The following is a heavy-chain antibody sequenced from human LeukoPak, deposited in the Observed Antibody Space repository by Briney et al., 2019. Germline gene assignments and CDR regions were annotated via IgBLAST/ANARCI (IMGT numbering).Heavy chain of an antibody. CDR2: IYYSGIT. J-gene: IGHJ4*02. CDR1: GGSISIGGYY. D-gene: IGHD3-10*01. CDR3: ARVTSGEFADY. V-gene: IGHV4-31*03. Sequence: SETLSLTCTVSGGSISIGGYYWSWIRQHPGKGLEWIGYIYYSGITYYNPSLKSRVTISVDTSKNQFSLYLSSVAAADTAVYYCARVTSGEFADYWGQGTLVTVSS.